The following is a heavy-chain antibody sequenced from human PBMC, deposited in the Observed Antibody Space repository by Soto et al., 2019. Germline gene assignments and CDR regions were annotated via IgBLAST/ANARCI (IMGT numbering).Heavy chain of an antibody. CDR2: ISSSSSYI. D-gene: IGHD5-18*01. J-gene: IGHJ3*02. CDR3: ARDRWVTAGPAGLCEI. V-gene: IGHV3-21*01. Sequence: GGSLRLSCAASGFTFSSYSMNWVRQAPGKGLEWVSSISSSSSYIYYADSVKGRFTISRDNAKNSLYLQMNSLRAEDTAVYYCARDRWVTAGPAGLCEICGQGTLVTVSS. CDR1: GFTFSSYS.